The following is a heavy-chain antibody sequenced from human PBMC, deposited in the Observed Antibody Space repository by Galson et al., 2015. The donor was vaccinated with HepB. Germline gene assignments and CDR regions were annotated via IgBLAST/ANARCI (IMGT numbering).Heavy chain of an antibody. J-gene: IGHJ4*02. Sequence: SVKVSCKASGYTFTSYGISWVRQAPGQGLEWMGWISAYNGNTNYAQKLQGRVTMTTDTSTSTAYMELRSLRSDDTAVYYCASVGGSGSYYVGGHSKAELTNHLNYWGQGTLVTVSS. D-gene: IGHD1-26*01. CDR1: GYTFTSYG. CDR3: ASVGGSGSYYVGGHSKAELTNHLNY. V-gene: IGHV1-18*01. CDR2: ISAYNGNT.